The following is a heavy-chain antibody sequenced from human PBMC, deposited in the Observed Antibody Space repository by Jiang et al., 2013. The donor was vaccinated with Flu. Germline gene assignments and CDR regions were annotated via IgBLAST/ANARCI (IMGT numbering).Heavy chain of an antibody. V-gene: IGHV6-1*01. J-gene: IGHJ4*02. Sequence: QTLSLTCAISGDSVSNNSAAWNWIRQSPSRGLEWLGRTYYRSKWHNDYAVSVKSRITINPDTSKNQFSLQLNSVTSEDTAVYYCAREGRGPSRPVRPRRGQGTLVTVSS. CDR1: GDSVSNNSAA. CDR3: AREGRGPSRPVRPR. CDR2: TYYRSKWHN. D-gene: IGHD3-10*01.